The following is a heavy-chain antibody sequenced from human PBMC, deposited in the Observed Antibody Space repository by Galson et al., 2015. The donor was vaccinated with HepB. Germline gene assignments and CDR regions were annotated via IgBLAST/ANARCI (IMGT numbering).Heavy chain of an antibody. V-gene: IGHV3-74*01. Sequence: SLRLSCAASGFTFSSYWMHWVRQAPGKGLVWVSRINSDGSSTSYADSVKGRFTISRDNAKNTLYLQMNSLRAEDTAVYYCARALTYCSSTSCNPYYFDYWGQGTLVTVSS. D-gene: IGHD2-2*01. CDR2: INSDGSST. J-gene: IGHJ4*02. CDR3: ARALTYCSSTSCNPYYFDY. CDR1: GFTFSSYW.